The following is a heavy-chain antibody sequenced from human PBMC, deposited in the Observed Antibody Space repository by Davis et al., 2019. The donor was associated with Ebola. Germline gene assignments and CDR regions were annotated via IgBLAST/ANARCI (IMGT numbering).Heavy chain of an antibody. CDR2: IKQDGSEK. V-gene: IGHV3-7*03. CDR3: ARGVDRAFDI. J-gene: IGHJ3*02. Sequence: PGGSLRLSCAASGFTFSNAWMIWVRQAPGKGLEWVANIKQDGSEKYYVDSVKGRFTISRDNAKNSLYLQMNSLRAEDTAVYYCARGVDRAFDIWGQGTMVTVSS. CDR1: GFTFSNAW.